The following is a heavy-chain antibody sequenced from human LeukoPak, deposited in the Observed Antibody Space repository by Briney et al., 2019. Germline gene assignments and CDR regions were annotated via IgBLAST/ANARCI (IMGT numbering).Heavy chain of an antibody. D-gene: IGHD5-18*01. CDR3: ARDYYSYGYALDY. J-gene: IGHJ4*02. CDR1: GFTFSDYY. CDR2: ISSSSSYT. V-gene: IGHV3-11*06. Sequence: GGSLRLSCAASGFTFSDYYMSWIRQAPGKGLEWVSYISSSSSYTNYADSVKGRFTISRDNAKNSLYLQMNSLRAEDTAVYYCARDYYSYGYALDYWGQGTLVTVSS.